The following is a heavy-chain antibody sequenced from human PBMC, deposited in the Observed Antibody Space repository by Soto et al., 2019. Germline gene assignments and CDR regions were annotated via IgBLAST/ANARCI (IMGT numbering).Heavy chain of an antibody. CDR1: GYTFTSYG. J-gene: IGHJ6*02. D-gene: IGHD7-27*01. Sequence: ASVKVSCKASGYTFTSYGISWVRQAPGQGLEWMGWISAYNGNTNYAQKLQGRVTMTTDTSTSTAYMELRSLRSDDTAVYFCARDGELGYDYYGMDVWGQGTTVTVSS. CDR2: ISAYNGNT. CDR3: ARDGELGYDYYGMDV. V-gene: IGHV1-18*01.